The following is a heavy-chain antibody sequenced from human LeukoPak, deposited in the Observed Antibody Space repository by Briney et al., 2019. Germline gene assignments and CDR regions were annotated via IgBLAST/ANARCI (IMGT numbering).Heavy chain of an antibody. D-gene: IGHD3-3*01. CDR2: ISWNSGSI. J-gene: IGHJ3*02. CDR3: AKPNESGAFDI. V-gene: IGHV3-9*01. CDR1: GFTLDDYA. Sequence: GGSLRLSCAASGFTLDDYAMHWVRQAPGKGLEWVSGISWNSGSIGYADSVKGRFTISRDNAKNSLYLQMNSLRAEDTALYYCAKPNESGAFDIWGQGTMVTVSS.